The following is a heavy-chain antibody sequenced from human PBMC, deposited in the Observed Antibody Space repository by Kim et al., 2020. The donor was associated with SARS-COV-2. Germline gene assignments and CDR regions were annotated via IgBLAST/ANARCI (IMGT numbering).Heavy chain of an antibody. J-gene: IGHJ6*02. D-gene: IGHD4-17*01. CDR3: AKCMTTVTTGGMDV. CDR1: GFTFSSYA. V-gene: IGHV3-33*06. CDR2: IWYDGSNK. Sequence: GGSLRLSCAASGFTFSSYAMHWVRQAPGKGLEWVAVIWYDGSNKYYADSVKGRFTISRDNSKNTLYLQMNSLRAEDTAVYYCAKCMTTVTTGGMDVWGQGTTVTVSS.